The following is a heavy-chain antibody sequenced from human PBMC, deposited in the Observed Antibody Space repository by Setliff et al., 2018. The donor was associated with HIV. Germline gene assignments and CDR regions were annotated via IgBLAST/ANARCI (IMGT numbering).Heavy chain of an antibody. Sequence: PSETLSLTCTVSGGSISTDYWTWVRQSAGKGLEWIGRIQTSEGTKYNPSLNSRVTVSADTSKNQVSLKLTSVTAADTAIYYCARHVVALGIVVLPAGALDFWGPGTLVTVSS. D-gene: IGHD2-2*01. CDR1: GGSISTDY. J-gene: IGHJ4*02. CDR2: IQTSEGT. CDR3: ARHVVALGIVVLPAGALDF. V-gene: IGHV4-4*07.